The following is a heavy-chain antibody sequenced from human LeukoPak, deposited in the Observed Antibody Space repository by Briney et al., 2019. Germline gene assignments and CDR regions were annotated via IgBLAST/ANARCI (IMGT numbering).Heavy chain of an antibody. CDR3: AKRGSGFYYYCYCMDV. J-gene: IGHJ6*03. CDR2: INHRGRT. V-gene: IGHV4-34*01. CDR1: GGSFSGYY. D-gene: IGHD3-10*01. Sequence: WEPLFSPLAFCGGSFSGYYWSGIRRPPGKGVEGTGEINHRGRTNYKRSLKRRVTISVDSSKNQFSLTLSSVTAAHTAVYYCAKRGSGFYYYCYCMDVWGKGATVTVSS.